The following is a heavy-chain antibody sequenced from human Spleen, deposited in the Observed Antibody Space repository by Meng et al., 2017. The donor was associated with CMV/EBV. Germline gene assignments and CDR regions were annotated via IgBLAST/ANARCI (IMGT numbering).Heavy chain of an antibody. V-gene: IGHV1-69*05. CDR2: IIPMFRKT. J-gene: IGHJ4*02. CDR1: GGTFSSYA. Sequence: CTASGGTFSSYAINWVLQAPGHGLEWIGNIIPMFRKTNYAQKFQGRVTITTGESSGTVFMELSSLTLDDTAIYFCARVPDSRAPEDDYWGQGTLVTVSS. D-gene: IGHD6-6*01. CDR3: ARVPDSRAPEDDY.